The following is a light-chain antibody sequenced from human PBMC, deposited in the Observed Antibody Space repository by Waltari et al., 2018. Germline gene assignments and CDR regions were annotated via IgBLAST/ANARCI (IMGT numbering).Light chain of an antibody. CDR1: ISDIGTYNF. CDR2: DVN. V-gene: IGLV2-14*03. CDR3: NSYSSSSTPVV. Sequence: QSALTQPASVSGSPGQSITISCTGTISDIGTYNFVSWFQQHQGKAPKLMIYDVNNRPSGVSVRFSGSKSGNTASLTISGLQAEDEADYYCNSYSSSSTPVVFGGGTKLTVL. J-gene: IGLJ2*01.